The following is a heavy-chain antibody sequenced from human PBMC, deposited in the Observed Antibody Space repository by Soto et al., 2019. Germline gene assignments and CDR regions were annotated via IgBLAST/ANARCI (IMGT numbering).Heavy chain of an antibody. Sequence: PGGSLRLSCSGSGFTFTSAPMSWIREAPGKGVEWVGRIKRGKDVGTKDYATPFQHRFTSSRHESENMVWLQMNSMRIHDTATYYCATDLLWWGQGTKVTVSS. CDR1: GFTFTSAP. CDR2: IKRGKDVGTK. D-gene: IGHD2-21*01. J-gene: IGHJ4*02. CDR3: ATDLLW. V-gene: IGHV3-15*01.